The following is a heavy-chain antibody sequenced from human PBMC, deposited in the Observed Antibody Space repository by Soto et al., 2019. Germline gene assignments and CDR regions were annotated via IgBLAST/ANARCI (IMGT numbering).Heavy chain of an antibody. Sequence: EVQLEESGGGLVQPGGSLRLSCVASGFIFNSYSMNWVRQAPGKGLEWISYINSGSTSVFYADSVKGRFTISRDNAKNSLYLQMNSLRAEDTAVYYCGSSASPDAYWGQGTLVTVSS. CDR2: INSGSTSV. V-gene: IGHV3-48*01. CDR3: GSSASPDAY. J-gene: IGHJ4*02. D-gene: IGHD3-22*01. CDR1: GFIFNSYS.